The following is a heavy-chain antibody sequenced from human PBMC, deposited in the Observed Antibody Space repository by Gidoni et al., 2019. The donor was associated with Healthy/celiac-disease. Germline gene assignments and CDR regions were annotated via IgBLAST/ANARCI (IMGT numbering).Heavy chain of an antibody. V-gene: IGHV1-2*02. CDR3: ARDRVLGQWLGDVFDI. D-gene: IGHD6-19*01. J-gene: IGHJ3*02. Sequence: QVQLEQSGAEVKKPGASVKVSCKASGNTFTGYYMHWIRQAPGQGLEWMGWINPNSGGTEYAQNFQGRVTMTRDTSINTAYMELSSLKSDDTAIYYCARDRVLGQWLGDVFDIWGQGTMVTVSS. CDR2: INPNSGGT. CDR1: GNTFTGYY.